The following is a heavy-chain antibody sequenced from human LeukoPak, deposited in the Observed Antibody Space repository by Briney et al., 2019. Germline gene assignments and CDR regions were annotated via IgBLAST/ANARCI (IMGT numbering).Heavy chain of an antibody. Sequence: GGSLRLSCAASGFTFSSYAMSWVRQAPGKGLEWVSYISSSSSTIYYADSVKGRFTISRDNAKNSLFLQMNSLRDEDTAVYYCAASPYCSGAVCPPPWGQGTLVTVSS. CDR3: AASPYCSGAVCPPP. J-gene: IGHJ5*02. CDR2: ISSSSSTI. V-gene: IGHV3-48*02. CDR1: GFTFSSYA. D-gene: IGHD2-15*01.